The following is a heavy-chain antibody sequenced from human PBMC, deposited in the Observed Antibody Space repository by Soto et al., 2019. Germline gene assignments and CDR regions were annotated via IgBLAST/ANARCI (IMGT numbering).Heavy chain of an antibody. D-gene: IGHD3-22*01. V-gene: IGHV1-18*01. CDR2: ISPYNSNT. CDR3: ARDYDGSAFDY. CDR1: GYTFTSYG. J-gene: IGHJ4*02. Sequence: ASVKVSCKASGYTFTSYGISWVRQAPGQGLEWMGWISPYNSNTHYVEKFQGRVTMTTDTSTNIAYMELRSLTSDDTAVYFCARDYDGSAFDYWGQGIPVTVSS.